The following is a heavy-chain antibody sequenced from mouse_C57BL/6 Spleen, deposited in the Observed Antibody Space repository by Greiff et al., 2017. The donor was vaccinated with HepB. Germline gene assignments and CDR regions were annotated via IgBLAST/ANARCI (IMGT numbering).Heavy chain of an antibody. CDR2: INPNNGGT. D-gene: IGHD1-1*02. CDR3: ARWYHYFDY. CDR1: GYTFTDYY. J-gene: IGHJ2*01. Sequence: EVQLQQSGPELVKPGASVKISCKASGYTFTDYYMNWVKQSHGKSLEWIGDINPNNGGTSYNQKFKGKATLTVDKSSSPAYMELRSLTSEDSAVYYCARWYHYFDYWGQGTTLTVSS. V-gene: IGHV1-26*01.